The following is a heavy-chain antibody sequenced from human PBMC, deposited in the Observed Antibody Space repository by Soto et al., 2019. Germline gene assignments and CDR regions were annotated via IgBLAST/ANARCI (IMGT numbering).Heavy chain of an antibody. CDR2: ISFDGSIT. J-gene: IGHJ4*02. V-gene: IGHV3-30*18. CDR1: GFSFSHYG. Sequence: QVQLVESGGGVVQPGSSLRLSCAASGFSFSHYGMEWVRQAPGKGLGWVAVISFDGSITSYADAVKGRFTISRDNYKGTLSLHMDSLRPEDTAMYYCAKDDSEYSNYWTSFDYWGQGALVTVSS. CDR3: AKDDSEYSNYWTSFDY. D-gene: IGHD4-4*01.